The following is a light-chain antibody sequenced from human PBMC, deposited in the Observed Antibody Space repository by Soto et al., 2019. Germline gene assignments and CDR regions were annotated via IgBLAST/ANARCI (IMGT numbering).Light chain of an antibody. Sequence: ILLTQSPATLSLSAGERATLSCRASQSVYSYLAWYQQRPGQAPRLLIYDASKRATGIPARFSGSGSGTDFTLIIGSLEPEDFAVYCCQQRSNWPLTFGGGTKV. J-gene: IGKJ4*01. CDR3: QQRSNWPLT. CDR1: QSVYSY. V-gene: IGKV3-11*01. CDR2: DAS.